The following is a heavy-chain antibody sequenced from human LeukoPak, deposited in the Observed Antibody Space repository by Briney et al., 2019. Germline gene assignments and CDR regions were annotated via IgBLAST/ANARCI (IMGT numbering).Heavy chain of an antibody. CDR2: NHYSGST. D-gene: IGHD1-14*01. CDR1: GGSISSSSYY. CDR3: ARLRRAEYINHRGNFDY. J-gene: IGHJ4*02. V-gene: IGHV4-39*01. Sequence: PSETLSLTCTVSGGSISSSSYYWGRIRQPPGKGLEWIGSNHYSGSTYYSPSLKSRVTISVDTSKNQFSQKLSPVTAADTAVYYCARLRRAEYINHRGNFDYWGQGTLVTVSS.